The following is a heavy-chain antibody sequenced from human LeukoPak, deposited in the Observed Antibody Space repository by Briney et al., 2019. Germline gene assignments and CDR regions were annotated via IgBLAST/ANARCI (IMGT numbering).Heavy chain of an antibody. Sequence: SETLSLTCTVYGGSFTDYFWTWIRQSPGKGLEGIGEINDYTGDTNYNPSLNSRVSISLEKSKNQFSLELRSVTAADTAVYYCARGRIAKIVVVHSFSYGMDVWGQGTTVTVSS. CDR2: INDYTGDT. J-gene: IGHJ6*02. V-gene: IGHV4-34*01. CDR1: GGSFTDYF. D-gene: IGHD3-22*01. CDR3: ARGRIAKIVVVHSFSYGMDV.